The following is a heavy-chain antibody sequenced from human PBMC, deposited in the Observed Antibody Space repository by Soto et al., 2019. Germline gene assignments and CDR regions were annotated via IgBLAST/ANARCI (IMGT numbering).Heavy chain of an antibody. Sequence: SVKVSCKASGYTFTSYGISWVRQAPGQGLERMGRIIPILGIANYAQKFQGRVTFTADKSTSTAYMELSSLRSEDTAVYYCARGYSNYGGLYYGMDVWGQGTTVTVSS. V-gene: IGHV1-69*04. CDR2: IIPILGIA. CDR3: ARGYSNYGGLYYGMDV. D-gene: IGHD4-4*01. CDR1: GYTFTSYG. J-gene: IGHJ6*02.